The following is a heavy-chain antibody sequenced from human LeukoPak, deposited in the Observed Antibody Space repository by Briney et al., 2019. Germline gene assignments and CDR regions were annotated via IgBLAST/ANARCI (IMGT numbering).Heavy chain of an antibody. D-gene: IGHD6-13*01. V-gene: IGHV4-34*01. CDR3: ARHVWAGYSSTWYYFDY. CDR1: GGSFSGYY. CDR2: INHSGST. Sequence: KPSETLSLTCAVYGGSFSGYYWSWIRQPPGKGLEWIGEINHSGSTNYNPSLKSRVTISVDTSKNQFSLKLSSVTAADTAVYYCARHVWAGYSSTWYYFDYWGQGTLVTVSS. J-gene: IGHJ4*02.